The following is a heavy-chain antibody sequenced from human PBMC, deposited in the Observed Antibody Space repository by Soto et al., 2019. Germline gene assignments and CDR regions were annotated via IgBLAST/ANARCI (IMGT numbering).Heavy chain of an antibody. J-gene: IGHJ6*02. Sequence: SETLSLTCTISGGSISGSAWSWIRQPPGKGLEWIGFIHDSGSYNSKSSLRSRLNMSFGPSSNQFSLNLSSVTAADTAVYYCARGRGNWNKAYYYYGMDVWGQGTTVTVSS. CDR3: ARGRGNWNKAYYYYGMDV. V-gene: IGHV4-59*12. D-gene: IGHD1-1*01. CDR2: IHDSGSY. CDR1: GGSISGSA.